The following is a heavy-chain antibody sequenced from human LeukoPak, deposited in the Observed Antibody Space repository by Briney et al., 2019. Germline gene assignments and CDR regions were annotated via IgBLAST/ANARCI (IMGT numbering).Heavy chain of an antibody. CDR2: IWYDGSNK. CDR3: ARDVPTYDSSGYYYYYYGMDV. Sequence: PGRSLRLSCAASGFTFSSWAMHWVRQAPGKGLEWVAVIWYDGSNKYYADSVKGRFTISRDNSKNTLYLQMNSLRAEDTAVYYCARDVPTYDSSGYYYYYYGMDVWGQGTTVTVSS. D-gene: IGHD3-22*01. CDR1: GFTFSSWA. V-gene: IGHV3-33*01. J-gene: IGHJ6*02.